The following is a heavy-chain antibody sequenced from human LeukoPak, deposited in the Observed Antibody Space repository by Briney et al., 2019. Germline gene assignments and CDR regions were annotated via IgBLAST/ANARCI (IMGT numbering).Heavy chain of an antibody. CDR1: GYTFTSYA. V-gene: IGHV1-3*01. D-gene: IGHD6-13*01. J-gene: IGHJ6*02. CDR2: INAGNGNT. Sequence: GASVKVSCKASGYTFTSYAMHWVRQAPGQRLEWMGWINAGNGNTKYSQNFQGRVTMTRDTSTSTVYMELSSLRSEDTAVYYCATWGSSSSPLPSMDVWGQGTTVTVSS. CDR3: ATWGSSSSPLPSMDV.